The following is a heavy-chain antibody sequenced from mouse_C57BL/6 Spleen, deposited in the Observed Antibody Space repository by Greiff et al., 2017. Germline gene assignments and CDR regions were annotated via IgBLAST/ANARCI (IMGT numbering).Heavy chain of an antibody. CDR3: ARQVGPAWFAY. CDR2: ISGGGGNT. J-gene: IGHJ3*01. V-gene: IGHV5-9*01. Sequence: EVQGVESGGGLVKPGGSLKLSCAASGFTFSSYTMSWVRQTPEKRLEWVATISGGGGNTYYPDSVKGRFTISRDNAKNTLYLQMSSLRSEDTALYYCARQVGPAWFAYWGQGTLVTVSA. CDR1: GFTFSSYT.